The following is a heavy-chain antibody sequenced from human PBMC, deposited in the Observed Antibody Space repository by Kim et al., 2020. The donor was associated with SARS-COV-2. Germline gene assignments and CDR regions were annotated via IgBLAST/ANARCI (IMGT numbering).Heavy chain of an antibody. CDR1: GFTFTGHA. J-gene: IGHJ4*02. V-gene: IGHV3-23*01. CDR2: IDGSDGTT. Sequence: GGSLRLSCTTSGFTFTGHAMSWVRQAPGKGLEWVSSIDGSDGTTYYVDSVKGRFSISRDDSKNTLYLQMSALRADDTAAYYCLKGGWGWIWDYWVQGTLVTVSS. D-gene: IGHD2-21*01. CDR3: LKGGWGWIWDY.